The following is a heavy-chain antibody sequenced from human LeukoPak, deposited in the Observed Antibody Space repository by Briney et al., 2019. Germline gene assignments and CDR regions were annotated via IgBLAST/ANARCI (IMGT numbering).Heavy chain of an antibody. CDR1: GYTFTSYG. Sequence: ASVKVSCKASGYTFTSYGISWVRQAPGQGLEWMGWISAYNGNTNYAQKLQGRVTMTTDTSTSTAYMELRSLRSDDTAVYYCASDPLYYYDSSGYGYFDFWGQGTLVTVSS. CDR2: ISAYNGNT. CDR3: ASDPLYYYDSSGYGYFDF. J-gene: IGHJ4*02. D-gene: IGHD3-22*01. V-gene: IGHV1-18*01.